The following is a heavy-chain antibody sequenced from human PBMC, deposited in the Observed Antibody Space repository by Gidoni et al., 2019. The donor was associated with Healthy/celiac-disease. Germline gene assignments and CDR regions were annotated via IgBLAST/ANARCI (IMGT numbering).Heavy chain of an antibody. D-gene: IGHD3-16*01. J-gene: IGHJ5*02. Sequence: EVQLVESGGGLVQPGGSLRLSCAASGFTFSSYEMNWVRQAPGKGLDWVSYISSSGSTIYYADSVKGRFTISRDNAKNSLYLQMNSLRAEDTAVYYCARVGLRGTWGPWGQGTLVTVSS. V-gene: IGHV3-48*03. CDR1: GFTFSSYE. CDR3: ARVGLRGTWGP. CDR2: ISSSGSTI.